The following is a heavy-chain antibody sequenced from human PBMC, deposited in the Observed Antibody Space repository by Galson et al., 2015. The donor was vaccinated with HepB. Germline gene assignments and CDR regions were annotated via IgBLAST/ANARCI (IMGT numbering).Heavy chain of an antibody. CDR3: ARSGPTVVKGNWFDP. CDR1: GGSISSSNW. CDR2: IYHSGST. Sequence: SETLSLTCAVSGGSISSSNWWSWVRQPPGKGLEWIGEIYHSGSTNYNPSLKSRVTISVDKSKNQFSLKLSSVTAADTAVYYCARSGPTVVKGNWFDPWGQGTLVTVSS. D-gene: IGHD4-23*01. J-gene: IGHJ5*02. V-gene: IGHV4-4*02.